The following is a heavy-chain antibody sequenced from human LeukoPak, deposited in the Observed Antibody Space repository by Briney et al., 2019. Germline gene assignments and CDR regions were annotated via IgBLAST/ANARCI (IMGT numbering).Heavy chain of an antibody. CDR2: IYSNGNT. CDR3: VRSATVTTGYFDY. CDR1: GGSISSSGHY. V-gene: IGHV4-39*07. Sequence: TSETLSLTCSVSGGSISSSGHYWSWIRQSPEKGLDWIGSIYSNGNTYYNPSVKSRVTISVDTSKNQFSLKLTSVTAAETAVYYCVRSATVTTGYFDYWGQGALVTVSS. J-gene: IGHJ4*02. D-gene: IGHD4-17*01.